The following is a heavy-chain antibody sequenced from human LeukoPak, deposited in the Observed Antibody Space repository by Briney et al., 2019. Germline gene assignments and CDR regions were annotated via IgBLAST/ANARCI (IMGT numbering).Heavy chain of an antibody. Sequence: ASVKLSCKASGGTFSSYAISWVRQAPGQGLEWMGGIIPIFGTANYAQKFQGRVTITADESTSTAYMELSSLRSEDTAVYYCARMEGDYYGSGSYGYYFDYWGQGTLVTVSS. CDR2: IIPIFGTA. D-gene: IGHD3-10*01. V-gene: IGHV1-69*01. J-gene: IGHJ4*02. CDR1: GGTFSSYA. CDR3: ARMEGDYYGSGSYGYYFDY.